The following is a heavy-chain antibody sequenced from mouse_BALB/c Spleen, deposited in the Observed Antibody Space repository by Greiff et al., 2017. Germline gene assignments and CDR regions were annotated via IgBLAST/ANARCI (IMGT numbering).Heavy chain of an antibody. V-gene: IGHV3-2*02. CDR3: AREDYRYGDYAMDY. J-gene: IGHJ4*01. Sequence: VQLQQSGPGLVKPSQSLSLTCTVTGYSITSDYAWNWIRQFPGNKLEWMGYISYSGSTSYNPSLKSRTSITRDTSKNQFFLQLNSVTTEDTATYDWAREDYRYGDYAMDYWGQGTSVTVSS. D-gene: IGHD2-14*01. CDR1: GYSITSDYA. CDR2: ISYSGST.